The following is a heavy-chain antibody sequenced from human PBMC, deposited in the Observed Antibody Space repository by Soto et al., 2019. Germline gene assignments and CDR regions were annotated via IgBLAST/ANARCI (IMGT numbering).Heavy chain of an antibody. V-gene: IGHV3-30*04. CDR2: ITYSGSNK. CDR1: GFTFSSYA. D-gene: IGHD1-1*01. J-gene: IGHJ4*02. Sequence: GGFLRLSCAASGFTFSSYAMSWVRQAPGKGLEWVAVITYSGSNKYYADSVKGRFTISRDNSKNTLYLQMNSLRAEDTAVYYCARARNSGYFDYWGQGTLVPVSS. CDR3: ARARNSGYFDY.